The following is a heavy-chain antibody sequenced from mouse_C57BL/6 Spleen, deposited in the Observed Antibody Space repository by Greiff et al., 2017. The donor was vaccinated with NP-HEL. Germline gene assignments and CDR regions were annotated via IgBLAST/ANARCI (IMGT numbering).Heavy chain of an antibody. CDR3: ARGVTSYYYAMDY. Sequence: QVQLQQSGAELVKPGASVKMSCKASGYTFTSYWITWVKQRPGQGLEWIGDIYPGSGSTNYNEKFKSKATLTVDTSSSTAYMQLSSLTSEDSAVYYCARGVTSYYYAMDYWGQGTSVTVSS. CDR1: GYTFTSYW. J-gene: IGHJ4*01. V-gene: IGHV1-55*01. D-gene: IGHD2-1*01. CDR2: IYPGSGST.